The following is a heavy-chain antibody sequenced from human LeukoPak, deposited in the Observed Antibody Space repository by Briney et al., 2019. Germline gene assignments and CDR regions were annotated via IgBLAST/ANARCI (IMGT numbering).Heavy chain of an antibody. V-gene: IGHV3-23*01. Sequence: SGGSPRLSCAASGFTFSSYAMSWVRQAPGKGLEWVSAISGSGGSTYYADSVKGRFTISRDNSKNTLYLQMNSLRAEDTAVYYCARGVVVAAQGKSWSDYWGQGPLVTVSS. CDR3: ARGVVVAAQGKSWSDY. J-gene: IGHJ4*02. CDR1: GFTFSSYA. D-gene: IGHD2-15*01. CDR2: ISGSGGST.